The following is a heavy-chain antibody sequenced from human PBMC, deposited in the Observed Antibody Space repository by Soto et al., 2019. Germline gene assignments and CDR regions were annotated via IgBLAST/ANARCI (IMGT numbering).Heavy chain of an antibody. V-gene: IGHV1-18*01. CDR1: VYTFTSYV. D-gene: IGHD4-17*01. J-gene: IGHJ4*02. CDR2: ISTYNGNT. Sequence: AVKVSFNASVYTFTSYVISWLRQAPLQVLEWMGWISTYNGNTNYAQKLQGRVTMTTDTSTRTAYMELRSLRSDDTAVYYCARRRNDDGDLVEYWGQRTMVTVSS. CDR3: ARRRNDDGDLVEY.